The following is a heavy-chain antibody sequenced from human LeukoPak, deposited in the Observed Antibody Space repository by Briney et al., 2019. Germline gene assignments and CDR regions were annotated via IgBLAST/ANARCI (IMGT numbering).Heavy chain of an antibody. V-gene: IGHV1-69*01. D-gene: IGHD3-9*01. CDR3: ASILTGSSKRNWFDP. Sequence: GRSLRLSCAASGFTFSSYAISWVRQAPGQGLEWMGGIIPIFGTANYAQKFQGRVTITADESTSTAYMELSSLRSEDTAVYYCASILTGSSKRNWFDPWGQGTLVTVSS. CDR1: GFTFSSYA. CDR2: IIPIFGTA. J-gene: IGHJ5*02.